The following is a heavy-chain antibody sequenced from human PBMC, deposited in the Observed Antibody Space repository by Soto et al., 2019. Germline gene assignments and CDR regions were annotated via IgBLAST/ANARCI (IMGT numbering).Heavy chain of an antibody. D-gene: IGHD5-12*01. CDR1: GGTFSSYT. Sequence: EASVKVSCKASGGTFSSYTISWVRQAPGQGLEWMGRIIPILGIANYAQKFQGRVTITADRSTSTAYMELSSLRSEDTAVYYCARDFSMIVRWLQLTPTYYYGMDVWGQGTTVTVSS. J-gene: IGHJ6*02. V-gene: IGHV1-69*04. CDR2: IIPILGIA. CDR3: ARDFSMIVRWLQLTPTYYYGMDV.